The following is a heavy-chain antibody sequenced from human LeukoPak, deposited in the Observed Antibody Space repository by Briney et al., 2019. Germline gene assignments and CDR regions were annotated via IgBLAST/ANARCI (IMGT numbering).Heavy chain of an antibody. CDR2: IRYDGSNK. CDR1: GFTFSSYG. CDR3: AKDLYYDFWSGYFDY. D-gene: IGHD3-3*01. V-gene: IGHV3-30*02. J-gene: IGHJ4*02. Sequence: HPGGSLRLSCAASGFTFSSYGMHWVRQAPGKGMKWVAFIRYDGSNKYYADSVKGRFTISRDNSKNTLYLQMNSLRAEDTAVYYCAKDLYYDFWSGYFDYWGQGTLVTVSS.